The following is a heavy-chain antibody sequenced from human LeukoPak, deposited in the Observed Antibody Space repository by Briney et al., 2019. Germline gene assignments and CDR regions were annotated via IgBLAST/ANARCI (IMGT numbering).Heavy chain of an antibody. J-gene: IGHJ4*02. V-gene: IGHV1-46*01. CDR2: INPSGGST. D-gene: IGHD2-21*02. Sequence: SVKVSCKASGYTFTSYYMHWVRQAPGQGLEWMGIINPSGGSTSYAQKFQGRVTMTRDTSTSTVYMELSSLRSEDTAVYYCARNLAYCGGDCPLPLDYWGQGTLVTVSS. CDR3: ARNLAYCGGDCPLPLDY. CDR1: GYTFTSYY.